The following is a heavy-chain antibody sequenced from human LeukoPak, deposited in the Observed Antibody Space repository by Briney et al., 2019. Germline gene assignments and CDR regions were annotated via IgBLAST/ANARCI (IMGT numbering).Heavy chain of an antibody. CDR1: GGSVSSGSYY. Sequence: KPSETLCLTCTVSGGSVSSGSYYWSWIRQPPGKGLEWIGYIYYSGSTNYNPSLKSRVTISIDTSKNQFSLNLTSVTAADTAVYYCARGMGYSYGLYYFDYWGQGTLVTVSS. V-gene: IGHV4-61*01. D-gene: IGHD5-18*01. CDR3: ARGMGYSYGLYYFDY. J-gene: IGHJ4*02. CDR2: IYYSGST.